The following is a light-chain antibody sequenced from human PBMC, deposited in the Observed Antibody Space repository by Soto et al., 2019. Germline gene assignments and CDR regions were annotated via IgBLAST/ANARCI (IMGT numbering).Light chain of an antibody. V-gene: IGLV2-14*01. J-gene: IGLJ2*01. Sequence: QSALTQPASVSGSPGQSIAISCTGTRSDLGAYRFVSWYQHHPGKAPKLIIYEVSSRPSGVSYRFSGSKSGNTASLTISGLQAEDEAVYYCTSYTDSNIVLFGGGTKLTVL. CDR3: TSYTDSNIVL. CDR1: RSDLGAYRF. CDR2: EVS.